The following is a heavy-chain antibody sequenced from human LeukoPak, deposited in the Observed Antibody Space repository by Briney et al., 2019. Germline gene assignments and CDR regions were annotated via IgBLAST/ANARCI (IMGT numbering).Heavy chain of an antibody. D-gene: IGHD6-13*01. CDR1: GFTFSTFA. J-gene: IGHJ4*02. CDR2: ISGSGGST. Sequence: GGSLRLSCAASGFTFSTFATIWVRQPPGKGLEWVSGISGSGGSTYLADSVKGRFTISRDNSKNTLYLEMNSLRADDTAVYYCAKDRPTVYSSSWLHFLDSWGQGTLVTVSS. CDR3: AKDRPTVYSSSWLHFLDS. V-gene: IGHV3-23*01.